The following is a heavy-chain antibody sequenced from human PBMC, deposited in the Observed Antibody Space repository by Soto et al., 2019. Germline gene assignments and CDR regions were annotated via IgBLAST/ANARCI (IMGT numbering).Heavy chain of an antibody. CDR2: ISAYNGNT. J-gene: IGHJ4*02. V-gene: IGHV1-18*01. CDR1: GYTFTSYG. Sequence: QVQLVQAGAEVKKPGASVKVSCKASGYTFTSYGISWVRQAPGQGLEWMGWISAYNGNTKYAQKLQGRLTMTTDTSTNTAYMELRRLRSDDTAVYPCARDSPPVDCWGQGTLVTVSS. CDR3: ARDSPPVDC.